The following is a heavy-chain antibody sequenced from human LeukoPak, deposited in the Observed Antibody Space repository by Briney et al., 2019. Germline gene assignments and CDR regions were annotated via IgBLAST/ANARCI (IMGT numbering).Heavy chain of an antibody. D-gene: IGHD2-21*02. V-gene: IGHV3-21*01. Sequence: PGGSLRLSCAASGFTFSSYSMNWVRQAPGKGLEWVSSISSSSLYIYYADSVKGRFTISRDNAKNSLYLQMNSLRAEDTAVYYCAAYPEYCGGDCYSVYYMDVWGKGTTVTVSS. CDR2: ISSSSLYI. CDR1: GFTFSSYS. CDR3: AAYPEYCGGDCYSVYYMDV. J-gene: IGHJ6*03.